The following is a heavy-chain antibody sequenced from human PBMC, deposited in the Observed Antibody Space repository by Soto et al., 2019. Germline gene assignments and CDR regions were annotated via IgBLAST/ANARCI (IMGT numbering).Heavy chain of an antibody. D-gene: IGHD3-16*01. J-gene: IGHJ6*02. CDR2: IIPIFGTA. CDR3: AASYVSNNGGYYYGMDV. Sequence: QVQLVQSGAEVKKPGSSVKVSCKASGGTFSSYAISWVRQAPGQGLEWMGGIIPIFGTANYAQKFQGRVTITADESTSTAYMELSSLRSEDTAVYYCAASYVSNNGGYYYGMDVWGQGTTVTVSS. CDR1: GGTFSSYA. V-gene: IGHV1-69*12.